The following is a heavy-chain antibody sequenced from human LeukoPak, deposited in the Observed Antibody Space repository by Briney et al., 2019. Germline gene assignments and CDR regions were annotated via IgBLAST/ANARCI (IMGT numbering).Heavy chain of an antibody. J-gene: IGHJ5*02. CDR3: ARAGNNWFDP. CDR1: GGSIRSYF. Sequence: SETLSLTCIVSGGSIRSYFWSWIRQPPGKGLEWIGYIYYSGSTSYNPSLKSRVTILVDTSKNQFSLKLSSVTAADTAVYYCARAGNNWFDPWGQGTLVTVSS. CDR2: IYYSGST. V-gene: IGHV4-59*01.